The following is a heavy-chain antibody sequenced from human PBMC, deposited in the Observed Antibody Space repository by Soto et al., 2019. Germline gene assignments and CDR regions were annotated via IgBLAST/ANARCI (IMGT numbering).Heavy chain of an antibody. D-gene: IGHD1-26*01. CDR3: ARASGSNIHFDY. V-gene: IGHV3-74*01. CDR1: GLTFSSYW. Sequence: EVQLVESGGGLVQPGGSLRLSCAASGLTFSSYWMHWVRQAPGKGLVWVSRINTDGSSTTYADSVKGRFTISRDNTKNTLYLQMNSLRVEDTDVYYCARASGSNIHFDYWGQGTLVTVSS. CDR2: INTDGSST. J-gene: IGHJ4*02.